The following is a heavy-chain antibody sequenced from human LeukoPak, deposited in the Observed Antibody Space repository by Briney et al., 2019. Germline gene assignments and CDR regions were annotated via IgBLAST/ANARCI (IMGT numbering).Heavy chain of an antibody. Sequence: GESLKISCKGSGYSFTSYWISWVRQMPGKGLEWMGRIDPSDSYTNYSPSFQGHVTISADKSISTAYLQWSSLRASDTAMYYCARGVVPAAIWFDPWGQGTLVTVSS. J-gene: IGHJ5*02. D-gene: IGHD2-2*01. V-gene: IGHV5-10-1*01. CDR2: IDPSDSYT. CDR3: ARGVVPAAIWFDP. CDR1: GYSFTSYW.